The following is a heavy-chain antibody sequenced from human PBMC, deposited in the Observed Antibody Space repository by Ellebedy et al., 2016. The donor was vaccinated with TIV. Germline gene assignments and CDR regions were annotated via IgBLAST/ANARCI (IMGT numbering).Heavy chain of an antibody. Sequence: MPSETLSLTCTVSGGSISSYYWSWIRQPPGKGLEWIGYIYYSGSTNSNPSLKSRVTISVDTSKNQFSLKLSSVTAADTAVYYCARDGGPPIAVAGYYYYGMDVWGQGTTVTVSS. D-gene: IGHD6-19*01. CDR2: IYYSGST. J-gene: IGHJ6*02. CDR1: GGSISSYY. V-gene: IGHV4-59*01. CDR3: ARDGGPPIAVAGYYYYGMDV.